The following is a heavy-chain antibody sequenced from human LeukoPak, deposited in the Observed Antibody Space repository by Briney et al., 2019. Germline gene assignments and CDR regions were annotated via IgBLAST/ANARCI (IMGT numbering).Heavy chain of an antibody. CDR3: ARVRSGSYYYYYMDV. CDR1: GYSISSSYY. J-gene: IGHJ6*03. CDR2: IYYSGST. Sequence: PSETLSLTCTVSGYSISSSYYWSWIRQPPGKGLEWIGYIYYSGSTNYNPSLKSRVTISVDTSKNQFSLKLSSVTAADTAVYYCARVRSGSYYYYYMDVWGKGTTVTISS. D-gene: IGHD1-26*01. V-gene: IGHV4-61*01.